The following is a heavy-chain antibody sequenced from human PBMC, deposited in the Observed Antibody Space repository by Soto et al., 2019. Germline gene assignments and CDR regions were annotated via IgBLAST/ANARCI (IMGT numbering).Heavy chain of an antibody. CDR1: GFTFSSYG. Sequence: PGGSLRLSCAASGFTFSSYGMHWVRQAPGKGLEWVAVISYDGSNKYYADSVKGRFTISRDNSKNTLYLQMNSLRAEDTAVYYCAKEGDGPYYLVDIAAAGQTFDYWGQGTLVTVSS. J-gene: IGHJ4*02. CDR2: ISYDGSNK. D-gene: IGHD6-13*01. V-gene: IGHV3-30*18. CDR3: AKEGDGPYYLVDIAAAGQTFDY.